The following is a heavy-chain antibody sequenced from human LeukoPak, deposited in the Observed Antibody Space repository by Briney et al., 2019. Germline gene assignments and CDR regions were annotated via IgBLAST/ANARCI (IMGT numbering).Heavy chain of an antibody. CDR2: IRYDGSNK. CDR3: AKSSVGAVAGKVYYYGMDV. Sequence: PGGSLRLSCAASGFTFSSYGMHWVRQAPGKGLEWVAFIRYDGSNKYYADSVKGRFTISRDNSKNTLYLQMNSLRAEDTAVYYCAKSSVGAVAGKVYYYGMDVWGQGTTVTVSS. V-gene: IGHV3-30*02. J-gene: IGHJ6*02. CDR1: GFTFSSYG. D-gene: IGHD6-19*01.